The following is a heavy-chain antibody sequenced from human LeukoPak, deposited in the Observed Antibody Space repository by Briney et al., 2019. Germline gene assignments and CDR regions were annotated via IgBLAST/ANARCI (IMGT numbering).Heavy chain of an antibody. CDR1: GGSFSGYY. J-gene: IGHJ6*03. CDR2: SNHSGRT. Sequence: SETLSLTCAVYGGSFSGYYWSWIRQPPGKGLEWIGESNHSGRTNSNPSLKSRVTISVDTSKNQFSLKLSSVTAADTAVYYCARGYGSGRRATYYSNYYMDVWGKGTTVTISS. CDR3: ARGYGSGRRATYYSNYYMDV. V-gene: IGHV4-34*01. D-gene: IGHD3-10*01.